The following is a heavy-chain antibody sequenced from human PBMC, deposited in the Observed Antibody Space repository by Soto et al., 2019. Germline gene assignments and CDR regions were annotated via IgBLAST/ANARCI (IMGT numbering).Heavy chain of an antibody. CDR2: IYSGGST. V-gene: IGHV3-53*01. J-gene: IGHJ2*01. CDR3: AGPSSGWSAHTGPGYFDL. CDR1: GFTVSSNY. Sequence: EVQLVEPGGGLIQPGGSLRLSCAASGFTVSSNYMSWVRQAPGQGLEWVSVIYSGGSTYYADSVKGRFTISRDNSKHTLYLQMTSLRAEDTAVYYCAGPSSGWSAHTGPGYFDLWGRGTLVTVSS. D-gene: IGHD6-19*01.